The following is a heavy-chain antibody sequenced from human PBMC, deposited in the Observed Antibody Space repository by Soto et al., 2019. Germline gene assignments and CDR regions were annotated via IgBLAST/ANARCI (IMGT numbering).Heavy chain of an antibody. Sequence: QVQLVQSGAEVKKPGSSVKVSCTASGGSLRNSVISWVGQAPAQRLEWMGGVIPILGTANYAQKFQGRVTMAPDEATSTAYMDLSSLSPDDTAVYYCARLGHPGHWGPGTLVIVSS. J-gene: IGHJ4*02. V-gene: IGHV1-69*01. CDR2: VIPILGTA. CDR1: GGSLRNSV. CDR3: ARLGHPGH.